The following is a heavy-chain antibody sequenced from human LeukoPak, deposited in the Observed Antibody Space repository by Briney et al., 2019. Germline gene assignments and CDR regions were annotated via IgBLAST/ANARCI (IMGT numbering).Heavy chain of an antibody. CDR3: ARPTFNYYDSSGPGNWFDP. CDR1: GGSISSSSYY. CDR2: IYYSGST. V-gene: IGHV4-39*01. D-gene: IGHD3-22*01. J-gene: IGHJ5*02. Sequence: PSGTLSLTCTVSGGSISSSSYYWGWIRQPPGKGLEWIGSIYYSGSTYYNPSLKSRVTISVDTSKNQFSLKLSSVTAADTAVYYCARPTFNYYDSSGPGNWFDPWGQGTLVTVSS.